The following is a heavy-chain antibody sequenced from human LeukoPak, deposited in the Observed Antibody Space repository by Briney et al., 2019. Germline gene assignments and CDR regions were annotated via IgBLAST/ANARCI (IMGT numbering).Heavy chain of an antibody. V-gene: IGHV4-59*01. CDR2: IYYSGST. Sequence: SETLSLTCAVYGGSFSGYYWSWIRQPPGKGLEWIGYIYYSGSTNCNPSLKSRVTISVDTSKNQFSLNLTSVTAADTAVYYCARFTPQGYGWGGYNRFDPWGQGTLVTVSS. D-gene: IGHD3-16*01. CDR1: GGSFSGYY. J-gene: IGHJ5*02. CDR3: ARFTPQGYGWGGYNRFDP.